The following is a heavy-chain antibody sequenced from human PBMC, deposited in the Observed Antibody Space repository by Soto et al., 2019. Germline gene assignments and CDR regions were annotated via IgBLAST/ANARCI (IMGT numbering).Heavy chain of an antibody. J-gene: IGHJ5*02. Sequence: SETLSLTCTVSGGSISSGGYYWSWIRQHPGKGLEWIGYIYYSGSTYYNPSLKSRVTISVDTSKNQFSLKLSSVTAADTAVYYCARGYYYDRWEGKNWFDPWGQGTMVTVS. D-gene: IGHD3-22*01. CDR3: ARGYYYDRWEGKNWFDP. CDR2: IYYSGST. CDR1: GGSISSGGYY. V-gene: IGHV4-31*03.